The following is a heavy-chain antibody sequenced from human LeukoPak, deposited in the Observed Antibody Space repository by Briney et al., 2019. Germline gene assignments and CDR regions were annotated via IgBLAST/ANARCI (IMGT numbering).Heavy chain of an antibody. CDR2: IKYDGSYT. D-gene: IGHD2-2*01. Sequence: PGGSLRLSCAASGFSLSDHWMYWVRQGPGKGLVWLSRIKYDGSYTSYADSVKGRFTVSRDHAKNTLYLQMNSLRAEDTAVYYCARDSSSVPEYWGQGTPVTVSS. CDR3: ARDSSSVPEY. V-gene: IGHV3-74*01. CDR1: GFSLSDHW. J-gene: IGHJ4*02.